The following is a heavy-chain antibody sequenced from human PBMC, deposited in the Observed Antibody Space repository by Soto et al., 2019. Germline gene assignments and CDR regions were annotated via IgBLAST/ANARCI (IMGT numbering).Heavy chain of an antibody. Sequence: QVQLQESGPGLVKPSQTLSLTCSVSGGSINRGGYYWSWIRQHPGKGLEWIGYIYYNGNPYYNPSLKSRGHISIDTSRNQFSLKLTSVTAADTAVYYCAREAPAASDAFDVWGQGTMVTVSS. CDR3: AREAPAASDAFDV. J-gene: IGHJ3*01. D-gene: IGHD2-2*01. V-gene: IGHV4-31*03. CDR2: IYYNGNP. CDR1: GGSINRGGYY.